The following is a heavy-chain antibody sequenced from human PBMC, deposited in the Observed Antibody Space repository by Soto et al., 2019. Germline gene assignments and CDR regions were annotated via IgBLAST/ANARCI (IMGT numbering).Heavy chain of an antibody. Sequence: HPGGSLRLSCAASGFTFDDYAMHWVRQAPGKGLEWVSGISWNSGSIGYADSVKGRFTIYRDNAKNSLYLQMNSLRPEDTALYHCAKVTEASDYFQYGLDVWGQGTTVTVSS. CDR3: AKVTEASDYFQYGLDV. CDR1: GFTFDDYA. J-gene: IGHJ6*02. CDR2: ISWNSGSI. V-gene: IGHV3-9*01.